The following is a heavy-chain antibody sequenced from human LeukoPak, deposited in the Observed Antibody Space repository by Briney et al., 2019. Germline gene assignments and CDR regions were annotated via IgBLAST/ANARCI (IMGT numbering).Heavy chain of an antibody. CDR2: FFYSGSP. CDR3: AGGYSYGRAIRDAFDI. V-gene: IGHV4-39*07. D-gene: IGHD5-18*01. Sequence: SETLSLTCTVSGGSISSSSYNWGWIRQPPGQGLEWIGTFFYSGSPFYNPSLASRVTISVDTSKNQFSLKLSSVTAADTAVYSCAGGYSYGRAIRDAFDIWGQGTVVTVSS. J-gene: IGHJ3*02. CDR1: GGSISSSSYN.